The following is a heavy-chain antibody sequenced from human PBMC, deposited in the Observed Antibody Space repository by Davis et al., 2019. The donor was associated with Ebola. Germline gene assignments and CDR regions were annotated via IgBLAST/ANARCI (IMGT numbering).Heavy chain of an antibody. Sequence: ASVKVSCKASGYTFTNYAFSWVRHAPGQGLEWMGWFAPYNGITNYAQNLQDRLTLTTDASTITAYMELRGLASDDTAVYYCARDLGDMSDWGQGTLVTVSS. V-gene: IGHV1-18*01. CDR3: ARDLGDMSD. J-gene: IGHJ4*02. CDR1: GYTFTNYA. CDR2: FAPYNGIT. D-gene: IGHD2-21*01.